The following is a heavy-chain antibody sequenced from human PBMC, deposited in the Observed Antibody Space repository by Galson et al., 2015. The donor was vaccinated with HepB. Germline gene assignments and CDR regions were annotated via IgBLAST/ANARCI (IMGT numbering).Heavy chain of an antibody. V-gene: IGHV3-7*01. CDR2: INADGSEK. CDR1: GFTFRNYW. J-gene: IGHJ4*02. D-gene: IGHD6-13*01. CDR3: ARARRYSYPDPPQFDI. Sequence: SLRLSCAASGFTFRNYWMSWVRQAPGKGLEWVANINADGSEKYYVDSVRGRFTISRDNAENSVSLQMNSLRAEDTAVYYCARARRYSYPDPPQFDISGQGSLLTVSS.